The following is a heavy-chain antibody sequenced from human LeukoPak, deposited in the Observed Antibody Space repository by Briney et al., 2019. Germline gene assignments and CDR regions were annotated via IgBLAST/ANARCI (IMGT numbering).Heavy chain of an antibody. V-gene: IGHV4-39*07. CDR1: GGSISSSSYY. D-gene: IGHD2-2*01. J-gene: IGHJ5*02. CDR3: ARDMGQLLTYNWFDP. CDR2: IYYSGCT. Sequence: SETLSLTCTVSGGSISSSSYYWGWIRQPPGKGLEWIGSIYYSGCTYYNPSLKSRVTISVDTSKNQFSLKLSSVTAADTAVYYCARDMGQLLTYNWFDPWGQGTLVTVSS.